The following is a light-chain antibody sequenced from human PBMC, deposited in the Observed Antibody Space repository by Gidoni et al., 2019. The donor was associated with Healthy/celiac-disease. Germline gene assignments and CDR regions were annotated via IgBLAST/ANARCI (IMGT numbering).Light chain of an antibody. J-gene: IGKJ4*01. V-gene: IGKV3-15*01. Sequence: EIVMPQSPATLSVSPGERATLSCRASQSVSSNLAWYQQKPGQAPRPLIYGASTRATGIPARFRGSGSGTEFTLTISSLQSEDFAVYYCQQYNNWPGITFGGGTKVEIK. CDR3: QQYNNWPGIT. CDR1: QSVSSN. CDR2: GAS.